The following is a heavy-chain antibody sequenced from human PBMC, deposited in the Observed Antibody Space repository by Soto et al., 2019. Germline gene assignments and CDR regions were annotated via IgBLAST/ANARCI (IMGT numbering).Heavy chain of an antibody. Sequence: PGGSLRLSCAASGFTFSSYAMHWVRQAPGKGLEWVAVISYDGSNKYYADSVKGRFTISRDNSKNTLYLQMNSLRAEDTAVYYCLRDLYYFDYWGQGTLVTVSS. J-gene: IGHJ4*02. V-gene: IGHV3-30-3*01. CDR3: LRDLYYFDY. CDR1: GFTFSSYA. CDR2: ISYDGSNK.